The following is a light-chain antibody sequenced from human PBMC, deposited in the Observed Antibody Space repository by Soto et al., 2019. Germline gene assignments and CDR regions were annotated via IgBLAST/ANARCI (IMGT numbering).Light chain of an antibody. V-gene: IGKV3-11*01. CDR2: DAS. CDR1: QSVSSY. CDR3: QQRSNWPPYT. Sequence: EIVLTQSPATLSLSPGERATLSCRASQSVSSYLAWYQQKPGQAPRLLIYDASNRATGIPARFSGSGSGTDLTPTISSLEPEDFAAYYCQQRSNWPPYTFGQGTKLEIK. J-gene: IGKJ2*01.